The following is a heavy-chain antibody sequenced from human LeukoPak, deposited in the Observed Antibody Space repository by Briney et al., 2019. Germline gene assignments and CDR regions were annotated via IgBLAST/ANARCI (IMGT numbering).Heavy chain of an antibody. J-gene: IGHJ4*02. CDR2: INHSGST. D-gene: IGHD4-17*01. V-gene: IGHV4-34*01. CDR1: GGSFSGYY. CDR3: ARETTVTTTSDFDY. Sequence: PSETLSLTCAVYGGSFSGYYWSWIRQPPGKGLEWIGEINHSGSTNYNPSLKSRVTISVDTSKKQFSLKLSSVTAADTAVYYCARETTVTTTSDFDYWGQGTLVTVSS.